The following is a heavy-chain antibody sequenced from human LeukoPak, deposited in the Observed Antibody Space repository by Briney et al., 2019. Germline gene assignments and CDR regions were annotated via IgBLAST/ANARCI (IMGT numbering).Heavy chain of an antibody. D-gene: IGHD6-13*01. Sequence: GGSLTLSCAASGFNFHDYAMHWVRQTPGKGLEWVSSISWNSGRLGYADSVKGRFTISRDNAKNSLYLEMNSLRAEDTALYFCAKDIDSSSWYYFDYWGQGTLVTVSS. CDR1: GFNFHDYA. V-gene: IGHV3-9*01. CDR2: ISWNSGRL. CDR3: AKDIDSSSWYYFDY. J-gene: IGHJ4*02.